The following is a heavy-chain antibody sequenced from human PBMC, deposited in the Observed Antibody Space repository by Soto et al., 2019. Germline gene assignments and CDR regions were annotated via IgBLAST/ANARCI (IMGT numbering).Heavy chain of an antibody. CDR1: GFTFSSYA. CDR2: ISGSGGST. J-gene: IGHJ4*02. CDR3: AKGFTDSGYDKGPKHLFFDY. Sequence: HPGGSLRLSCAASGFTFSSYAMSWVRQAPGKGLEWVSAISGSGGSTYYADSVKGRFTISRDNSKNTLYLQMNSLRAEDTAVYYCAKGFTDSGYDKGPKHLFFDYWGQGTLVTVSS. D-gene: IGHD5-12*01. V-gene: IGHV3-23*01.